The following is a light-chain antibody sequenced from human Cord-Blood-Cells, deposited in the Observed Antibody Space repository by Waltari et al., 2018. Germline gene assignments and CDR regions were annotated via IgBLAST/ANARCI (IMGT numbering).Light chain of an antibody. CDR2: YED. CDR1: SSNIGHNA. V-gene: IGLV1-36*01. J-gene: IGLJ2*01. Sequence: QSVLTQPPSVPGAPRQRVTISCSGSSSNIGHNAVHWYQQLPGKAPKPLIYYEDLLPSGVSDRFSGSKSGTSAALASSGLQSEDEADYYCAAWDDSLNGVVFGGGTKLTVL. CDR3: AAWDDSLNGVV.